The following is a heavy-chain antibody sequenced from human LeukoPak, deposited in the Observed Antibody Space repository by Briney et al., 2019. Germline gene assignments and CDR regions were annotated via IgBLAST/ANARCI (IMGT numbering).Heavy chain of an antibody. V-gene: IGHV3-30-3*01. CDR2: ISYDGSNK. J-gene: IGHJ4*02. D-gene: IGHD6-19*01. CDR1: GFTFSSYA. Sequence: PGRSLRLSCAASGFTFSSYAMHWVRQAPGKGLEWVAVISYDGSNKYYADSVKGRFTISRDNSKNTLYLQMNSLRAEDTAVYYCARMLGYSSGWGFDYWGQGTLVTVSS. CDR3: ARMLGYSSGWGFDY.